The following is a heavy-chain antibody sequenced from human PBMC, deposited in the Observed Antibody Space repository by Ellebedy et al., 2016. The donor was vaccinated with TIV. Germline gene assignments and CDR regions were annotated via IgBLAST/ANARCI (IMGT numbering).Heavy chain of an antibody. CDR2: ISANGGTT. D-gene: IGHD3/OR15-3a*01. V-gene: IGHV3-23*01. J-gene: IGHJ4*02. Sequence: GESLKISCAAFGFAFDDDWMTWVRQAPGKGLEWVSIISANGGTTYYADSVKGRFTISRDNSKNTLFLQMSSLRAEDTAVYFCARRSTDFAFDSWGQGTLVTVPS. CDR1: GFAFDDDW. CDR3: ARRSTDFAFDS.